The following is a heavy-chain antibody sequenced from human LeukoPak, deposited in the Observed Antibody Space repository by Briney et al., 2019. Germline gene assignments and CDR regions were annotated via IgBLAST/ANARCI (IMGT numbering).Heavy chain of an antibody. Sequence: PEASVKVSCKASGYTFTSYAMHWVRQAPGQRLEWMGWINAGNGNTKYSQKFQGRVTITRDTSASTAYMELSSLRSEDTAVYYCARGGDCSGGSCYGLYYFDYWGQGTLVTVSS. CDR3: ARGGDCSGGSCYGLYYFDY. CDR1: GYTFTSYA. D-gene: IGHD2-15*01. CDR2: INAGNGNT. V-gene: IGHV1-3*01. J-gene: IGHJ4*02.